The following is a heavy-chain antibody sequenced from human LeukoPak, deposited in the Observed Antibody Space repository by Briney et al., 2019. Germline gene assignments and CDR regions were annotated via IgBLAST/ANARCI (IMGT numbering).Heavy chain of an antibody. D-gene: IGHD6-19*01. CDR3: AKGVGYSSGWYPNYYYYMDV. Sequence: GGSLRLSCAASGFTFSSYAMSWVRQAPGKGLEWVSAISGSGGSTYYADSVKGRFTISRDNSKNTLYLQMNSLRAEDTAVYYCAKGVGYSSGWYPNYYYYMDVWGKGTTVTVSS. CDR2: ISGSGGST. J-gene: IGHJ6*03. CDR1: GFTFSSYA. V-gene: IGHV3-23*01.